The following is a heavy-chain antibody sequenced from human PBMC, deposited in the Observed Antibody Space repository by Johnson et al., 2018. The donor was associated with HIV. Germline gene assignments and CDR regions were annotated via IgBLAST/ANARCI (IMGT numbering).Heavy chain of an antibody. CDR1: GFTFSDYY. V-gene: IGHV3-11*04. J-gene: IGHJ3*02. Sequence: QVQLVESGGGVVQPGRSLRLSCAASGFTFSDYYMSWIRQAPGKGLEWVSYISSSGSTKYYTASLKGRLTISRDNAKNSLYLQMNSLRAEDTAVYYCARVRWLQLGAFDIWGQGTMVTVSS. CDR3: ARVRWLQLGAFDI. CDR2: ISSSGSTK. D-gene: IGHD5-24*01.